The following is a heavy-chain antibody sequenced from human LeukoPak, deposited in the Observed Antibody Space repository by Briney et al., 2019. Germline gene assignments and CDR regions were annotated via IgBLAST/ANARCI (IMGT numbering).Heavy chain of an antibody. D-gene: IGHD3-22*01. V-gene: IGHV4-38-2*01. J-gene: IGHJ1*01. CDR1: GGSFSGYY. Sequence: SETLSLTCAVYGGSFSGYYWGWIRQPPGKGLEWIGSIYHSGSTYYNPSLKSRVTILVDTSKNHFSLKLSSVTAADTAVYYCARGGDTSGHYYFEYFHHWGQGTLVAVSS. CDR2: IYHSGST. CDR3: ARGGDTSGHYYFEYFHH.